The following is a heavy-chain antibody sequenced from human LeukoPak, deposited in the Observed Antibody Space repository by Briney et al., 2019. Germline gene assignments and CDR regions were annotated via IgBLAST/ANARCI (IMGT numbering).Heavy chain of an antibody. CDR1: GYTFTSYY. CDR2: INPSGGST. J-gene: IGHJ4*02. V-gene: IGHV1-46*01. CDR3: AREWGAVEGGVRVAEPFDY. D-gene: IGHD3-16*01. Sequence: ASVKVSCKASGYTFTSYYMHWVRQAPGQGLEWMGIINPSGGSTSYAQKFQGRVTMTTDTSTSTAYMELRSLRSDDTAVYYCAREWGAVEGGVRVAEPFDYWGQGTLVTVSS.